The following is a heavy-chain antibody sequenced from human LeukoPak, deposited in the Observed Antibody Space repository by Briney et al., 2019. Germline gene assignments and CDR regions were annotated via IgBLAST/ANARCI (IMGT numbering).Heavy chain of an antibody. Sequence: GGSLRLSCAASGFTFSSYAIHWVRQAPSNGLEWVAVVSYDGSDRHYADSVKGRFTISRDNSKNTLTLQMNGLRPEDTAVYYCAKDGVGAANYFEYWGQGTLVTVSS. D-gene: IGHD1-26*01. CDR1: GFTFSSYA. V-gene: IGHV3-30*18. CDR2: VSYDGSDR. CDR3: AKDGVGAANYFEY. J-gene: IGHJ4*02.